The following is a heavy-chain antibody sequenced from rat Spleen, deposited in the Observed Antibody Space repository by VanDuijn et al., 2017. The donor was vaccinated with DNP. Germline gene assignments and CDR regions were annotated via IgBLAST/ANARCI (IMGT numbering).Heavy chain of an antibody. CDR1: GFSLTNYG. D-gene: IGHD5-1*01. CDR3: TRESWGYVMDA. Sequence: QVQMKETGPGLVQTTQTLSLTCTVSGFSLTNYGVIWVRQSPGKGLEWMGIIWGQGSTDYNSALKSRLSINRDTSKSQVFLKMNSLQTDDTAIYYCTRESWGYVMDAWGQGASVTVSS. CDR2: IWGQGST. J-gene: IGHJ4*01. V-gene: IGHV2-52*01.